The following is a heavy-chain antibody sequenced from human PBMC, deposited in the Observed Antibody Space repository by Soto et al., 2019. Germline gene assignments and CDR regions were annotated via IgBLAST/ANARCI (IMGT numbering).Heavy chain of an antibody. J-gene: IGHJ4*02. CDR3: LGTGSNSY. V-gene: IGHV3-74*01. CDR2: FNTDGSTT. CDR1: GFTFSHHW. D-gene: IGHD1-26*01. Sequence: EVQLVESGGGYVQPGGSLRFSCAASGFTFSHHWMHWVRQAPGKGLVWVSRFNTDGSTTTYADSVKGRFTISRDNAKNTFHLQMNSLRAEDTAIYYCLGTGSNSYWGQGTLVTVSS.